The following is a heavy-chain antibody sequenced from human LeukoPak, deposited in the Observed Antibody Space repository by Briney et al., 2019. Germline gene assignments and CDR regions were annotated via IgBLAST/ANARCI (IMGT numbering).Heavy chain of an antibody. CDR3: ARDDFSGSYIDY. V-gene: IGHV4-39*07. CDR2: NYNVGST. Sequence: SETLSLTCTVSAGSIRSSSYYWGWIRQPLGKGLEWIGSNYNVGSTSYIPSLKGRVTISVDTSKNQFSLRLSSVTAADTAVYYCARDDFSGSYIDYWGQGALVTVSS. CDR1: AGSIRSSSYY. D-gene: IGHD1-26*01. J-gene: IGHJ4*02.